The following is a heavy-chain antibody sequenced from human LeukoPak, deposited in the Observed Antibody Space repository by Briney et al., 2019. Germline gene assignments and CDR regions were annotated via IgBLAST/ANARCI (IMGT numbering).Heavy chain of an antibody. Sequence: SETLSLTCAVSGGSISSSDWRSWVRQPPGKGLEWIGEIYHSGSTNYNPSLRSRVTISVDKSKNQFSLKLSSVTAADTAVYYCARGGSRTRFFDYWGQGTLVTVSS. CDR1: GGSISSSDW. D-gene: IGHD3-3*01. J-gene: IGHJ4*02. CDR3: ARGGSRTRFFDY. CDR2: IYHSGST. V-gene: IGHV4-4*02.